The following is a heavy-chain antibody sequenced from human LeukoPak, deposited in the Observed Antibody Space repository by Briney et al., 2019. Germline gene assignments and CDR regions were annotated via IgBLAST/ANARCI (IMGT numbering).Heavy chain of an antibody. Sequence: SETLSLTCTVSGGSISSSSYYWGWIRQPPGKGLEWIGSIYYSRSTYYNPSLKSRVTISVDTSKNQFSLKLSSVTAADTAVYYCARQRGAARGNIDYWGQGTLVTVSS. V-gene: IGHV4-39*01. J-gene: IGHJ4*02. D-gene: IGHD6-6*01. CDR3: ARQRGAARGNIDY. CDR1: GGSISSSSYY. CDR2: IYYSRST.